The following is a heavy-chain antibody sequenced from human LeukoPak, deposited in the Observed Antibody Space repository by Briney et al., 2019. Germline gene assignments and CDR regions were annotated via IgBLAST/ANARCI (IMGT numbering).Heavy chain of an antibody. D-gene: IGHD3-3*02. V-gene: IGHV4-34*01. CDR1: GGSFSGYY. CDR2: INHSGDT. J-gene: IGHJ6*03. CDR3: ARAFYPGYYSYMAV. Sequence: KASETLSLTCGVYGGSFSGYYWNWIRQPPGKGLEWIGEINHSGDTNYIPSLKSRVTISVDTSKNQFSLKLSSVTAADTAVYYCARAFYPGYYSYMAVWGKGTTVTVSS.